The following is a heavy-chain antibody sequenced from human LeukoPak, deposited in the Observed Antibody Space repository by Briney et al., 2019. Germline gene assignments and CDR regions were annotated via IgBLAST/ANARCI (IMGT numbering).Heavy chain of an antibody. V-gene: IGHV1-18*01. CDR3: ARDGTSTDDY. Sequence: GASVKVSCKASGYTFSNFGISWVRQAPGQGLEWMGWISGNNDNPNYGQKFQGRFTVTTDPSTSTAYMELRDLRSDDTAVYYCARDGTSTDDYWGQGTLVTVSS. J-gene: IGHJ4*02. CDR2: ISGNNDNP. CDR1: GYTFSNFG. D-gene: IGHD2-2*01.